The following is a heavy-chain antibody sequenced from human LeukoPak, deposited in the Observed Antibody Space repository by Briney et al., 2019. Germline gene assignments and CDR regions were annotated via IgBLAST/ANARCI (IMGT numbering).Heavy chain of an antibody. J-gene: IGHJ3*01. V-gene: IGHV3-7*01. D-gene: IGHD3-10*01. Sequence: GGSLRLSCAASGFTFSSYWMTWVRQAPGKGLEWVANIKQDGSEKYYVDSVKGRFTISRDNAKNSLYLQMNSLRAEDTVVYYCARDLFGDYYGSGSYYIDAFDVWGQGTMVTVFS. CDR3: ARDLFGDYYGSGSYYIDAFDV. CDR2: IKQDGSEK. CDR1: GFTFSSYW.